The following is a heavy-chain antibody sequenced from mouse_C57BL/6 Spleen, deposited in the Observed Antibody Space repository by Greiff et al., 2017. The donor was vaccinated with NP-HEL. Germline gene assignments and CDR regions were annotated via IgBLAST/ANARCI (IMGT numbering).Heavy chain of an antibody. CDR3: ARDKPRLLDAMDY. CDR2: ISDGGSYT. CDR1: GFTFSSYA. J-gene: IGHJ4*01. D-gene: IGHD3-2*02. V-gene: IGHV5-4*01. Sequence: EVQVVESGGGLVKPGGSLKLSCAASGFTFSSYAMSWVRQTPEKRLEWVATISDGGSYTYYPDNVKGRFTISRDNAKNNLYLQMSHLKSEDTAMYYCARDKPRLLDAMDYWGQGTSVTVSS.